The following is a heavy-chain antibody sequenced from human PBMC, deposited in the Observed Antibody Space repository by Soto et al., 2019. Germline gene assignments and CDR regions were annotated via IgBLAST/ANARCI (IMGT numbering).Heavy chain of an antibody. CDR3: AKNNDFWSQREDY. Sequence: EVQLLESGGGLVQPGGSLRLSCAASGFTFSSYAMSWVRQAPGKGLEWVSAISRSGGSTYYADSVKGRFTISRDNSKNTLYLQMNSLRAEDTAVYYCAKNNDFWSQREDYWGQGTLVTVSS. D-gene: IGHD3-3*01. V-gene: IGHV3-23*01. CDR2: ISRSGGST. CDR1: GFTFSSYA. J-gene: IGHJ4*02.